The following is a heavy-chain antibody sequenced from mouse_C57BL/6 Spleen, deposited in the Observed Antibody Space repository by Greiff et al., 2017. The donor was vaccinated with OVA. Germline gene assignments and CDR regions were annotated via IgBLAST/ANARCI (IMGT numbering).Heavy chain of an antibody. Sequence: EVQVVESGPELVKPGASVKISCKASGYSFTDYNMNWVKQSNGKSLEWIGVINPNYGTTSYNQKFKGKATLTVDQSSSTAYMQLNSLTSEDSAVYYCARGGYYGSSLYAMDYWGQGTSVTVSS. V-gene: IGHV1-39*01. D-gene: IGHD1-1*01. CDR2: INPNYGTT. J-gene: IGHJ4*01. CDR3: ARGGYYGSSLYAMDY. CDR1: GYSFTDYN.